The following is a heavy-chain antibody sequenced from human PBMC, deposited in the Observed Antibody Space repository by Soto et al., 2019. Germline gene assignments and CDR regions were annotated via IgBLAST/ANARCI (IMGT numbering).Heavy chain of an antibody. D-gene: IGHD2-15*01. V-gene: IGHV1-18*01. CDR2: ISAYNGNT. Sequence: QVQLVQSGAEVKKPGASVKVSCKTSGYTFTNFGLSWVRQAPGQGLEWMGWISAYNGNTNYAQNFQGRVNMTTDTXXXXXXXXXXXXXXXXXXXXXXXXXGTPIDYWGQGTLVTVSS. CDR3: XXXGTPIDY. CDR1: GYTFTNFG. J-gene: IGHJ4*02.